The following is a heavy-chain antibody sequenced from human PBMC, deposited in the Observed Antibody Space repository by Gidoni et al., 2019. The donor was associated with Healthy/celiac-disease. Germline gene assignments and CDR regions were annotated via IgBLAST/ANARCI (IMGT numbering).Heavy chain of an antibody. CDR1: GFPFSSYS. J-gene: IGHJ4*02. V-gene: IGHV3-48*02. D-gene: IGHD3-9*01. CDR2: ISSSSSTI. Sequence: EVQLVESGGGLVQPGGSLRLSCAASGFPFSSYSMNWVRQAPGKGLEWVSYISSSSSTIYYADSVKGRFTISRDNAKNSLYLQMNSLRDEDTAVYYCAREGGDIGTAPVDYWGQGTLVTVSS. CDR3: AREGGDIGTAPVDY.